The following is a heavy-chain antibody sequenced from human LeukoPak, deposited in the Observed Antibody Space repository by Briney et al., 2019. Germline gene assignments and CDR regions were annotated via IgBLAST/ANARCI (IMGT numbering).Heavy chain of an antibody. CDR1: GFTFSSYS. V-gene: IGHV3-48*04. J-gene: IGHJ4*02. Sequence: GGSLRLSCAASGFTFSSYSMNWVRQAPGKGLEWVSYISSSSSTIYYADSVKGRFTISRDNAENSLYLQMNSLRAEDTAVYYCARDRHDSSGYFPSLLDYWGQGTLVTVSS. CDR2: ISSSSSTI. D-gene: IGHD3-22*01. CDR3: ARDRHDSSGYFPSLLDY.